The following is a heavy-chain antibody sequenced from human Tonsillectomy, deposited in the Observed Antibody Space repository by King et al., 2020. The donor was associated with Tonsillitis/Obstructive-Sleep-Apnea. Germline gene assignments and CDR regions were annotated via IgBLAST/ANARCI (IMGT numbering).Heavy chain of an antibody. Sequence: VQLVESGGGLVQPGRSLRLSCAASGFTFDDYAMHWVRQAPGKGLEWVSGISWNSGSIGYADSVKGRFTISRDNAKNSLYLQMNSLRAEDTALYYCAKDKSGGYWAGVEYWGQGTLVTVSS. CDR1: GFTFDDYA. J-gene: IGHJ4*02. CDR3: AKDKSGGYWAGVEY. CDR2: ISWNSGSI. V-gene: IGHV3-9*01. D-gene: IGHD2-21*02.